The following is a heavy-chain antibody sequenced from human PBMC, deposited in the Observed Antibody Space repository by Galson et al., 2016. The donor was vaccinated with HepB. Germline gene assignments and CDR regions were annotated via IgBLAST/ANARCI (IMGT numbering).Heavy chain of an antibody. V-gene: IGHV3-11*04. CDR2: ISSSGSNK. D-gene: IGHD3-22*01. CDR1: GFTFSDYY. J-gene: IGHJ1*01. CDR3: ARGEMDSYDYLGHEYFQY. Sequence: SLRLSCAASGFTFSDYYMSWIRQAPGKGLEWVSYISSSGSNKYYADSVQGRFTISRDNSKNTLYLQMNSLRAEDTGVYYCARGEMDSYDYLGHEYFQYWGQGSLVIVSS.